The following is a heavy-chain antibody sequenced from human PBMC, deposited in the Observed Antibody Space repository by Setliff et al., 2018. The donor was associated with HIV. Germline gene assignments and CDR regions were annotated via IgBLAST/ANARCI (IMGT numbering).Heavy chain of an antibody. V-gene: IGHV5-51*01. CDR3: ARGAVSVDF. D-gene: IGHD4-4*01. CDR1: RYSFINFW. CDR2: IYPTDSHT. Sequence: GESLKISCKGSRYSFINFWIGWVRQMPGKGLEWVGVIYPTDSHTTYSPSFQGRVTILVDMSISTAYLQWSSLKASDTAIYFCARGAVSVDFWGQGTLVTVS. J-gene: IGHJ4*02.